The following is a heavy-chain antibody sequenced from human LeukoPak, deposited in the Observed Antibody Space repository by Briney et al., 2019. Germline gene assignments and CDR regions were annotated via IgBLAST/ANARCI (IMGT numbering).Heavy chain of an antibody. Sequence: SETLSLTCTVSGGSISSGGYYWSWIRQHPGKGLEWIGYIYYSGSTYYNPSLKSRVTISVDTSKNQFSLKLSSVTAADTAVYYCARGDVDTAMVKRGPVSYYYYGMDVWGQGTTVTVSS. V-gene: IGHV4-31*03. CDR2: IYYSGST. CDR3: ARGDVDTAMVKRGPVSYYYYGMDV. D-gene: IGHD5-18*01. CDR1: GGSISSGGYY. J-gene: IGHJ6*02.